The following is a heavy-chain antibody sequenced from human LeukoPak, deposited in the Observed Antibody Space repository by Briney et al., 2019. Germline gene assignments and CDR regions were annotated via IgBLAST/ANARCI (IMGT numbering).Heavy chain of an antibody. Sequence: PGGSLRLSCAASGFTFSSYAMSWVRPAPGKGLEWVSAISGSGGSTYYADSVKGRFTISRDNSKNTLYLQMNSLRAEDTAVYYCAKDRDIVVVVAATSFDYWGQGTLVTVSS. CDR2: ISGSGGST. D-gene: IGHD2-15*01. J-gene: IGHJ4*02. CDR1: GFTFSSYA. V-gene: IGHV3-23*01. CDR3: AKDRDIVVVVAATSFDY.